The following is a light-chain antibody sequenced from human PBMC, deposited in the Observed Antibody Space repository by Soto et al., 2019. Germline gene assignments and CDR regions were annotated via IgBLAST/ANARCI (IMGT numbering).Light chain of an antibody. CDR2: EVN. J-gene: IGLJ2*01. CDR1: SSDVGGYNY. Sequence: QSALTQPPSAPGSPGQSVTISCTGTSSDVGGYNYVSWYQHHPGKAPKLMVYEVNKRPSGVSDRFSGSKSGNTASLTVSGLQAEDEADYYCSSYAGSNRLGVFGGGTKLTVL. V-gene: IGLV2-8*01. CDR3: SSYAGSNRLGV.